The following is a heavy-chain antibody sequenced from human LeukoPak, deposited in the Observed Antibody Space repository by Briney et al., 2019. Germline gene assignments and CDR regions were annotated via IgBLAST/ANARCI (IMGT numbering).Heavy chain of an antibody. Sequence: SETLSLTCTVSGGSVSSSSSYWSWIRQPPGKGLEWIGYIYYSGSTNYNPSLKSRVTISVDTSKNQFSLKLSSVTAADTAVYYCASFPKYYDFWSGYYYYGMDVWGQGTTVTVSS. CDR3: ASFPKYYDFWSGYYYYGMDV. V-gene: IGHV4-61*01. J-gene: IGHJ6*02. D-gene: IGHD3-3*01. CDR1: GGSVSSSSSY. CDR2: IYYSGST.